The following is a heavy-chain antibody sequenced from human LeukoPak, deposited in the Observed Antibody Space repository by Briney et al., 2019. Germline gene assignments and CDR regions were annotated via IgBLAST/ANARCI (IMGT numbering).Heavy chain of an antibody. Sequence: SETLSLTCTVSGDFITAYYWSWIRQPPGKGLEWIGYVYYTGTTNYNPLFESRATISVDTSKNQFSLKLTSVTAADTAVYFCARGEDFERYYLAYWGQGTLVTVSS. CDR3: ARGEDFERYYLAY. J-gene: IGHJ4*02. CDR1: GDFITAYY. CDR2: VYYTGTT. V-gene: IGHV4-59*01. D-gene: IGHD3-9*01.